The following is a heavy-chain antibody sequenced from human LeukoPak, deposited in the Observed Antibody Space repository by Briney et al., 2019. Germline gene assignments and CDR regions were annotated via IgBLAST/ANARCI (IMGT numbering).Heavy chain of an antibody. CDR2: IYYSGST. J-gene: IGHJ3*02. Sequence: SETLSLTCTVSGGSISSYYWGWIRQPPGKGLEWIGSIYYSGSTYYNPSLKSRVTISVDTSKNQFSLKLSSVTAADTAVYYCASSRDGGAFDIWGQGTMVTVSS. CDR1: GGSISSYY. V-gene: IGHV4-39*07. CDR3: ASSRDGGAFDI. D-gene: IGHD4-23*01.